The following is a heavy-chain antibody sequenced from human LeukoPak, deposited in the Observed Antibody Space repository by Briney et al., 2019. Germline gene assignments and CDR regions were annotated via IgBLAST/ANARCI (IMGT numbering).Heavy chain of an antibody. CDR2: IYSGGST. J-gene: IGHJ4*02. CDR3: AGGGYSYGFDY. V-gene: IGHV3-66*01. CDR1: GFTVSSNY. D-gene: IGHD5-18*01. Sequence: GGSLRLSCAASGFTVSSNYMSWVRQAPGKGLEWVSVIYSGGSTYYADRVKRRFNISRDNSKNTLYLQMNSQRAEDTAVYYCAGGGYSYGFDYWGQGTLVTVSS.